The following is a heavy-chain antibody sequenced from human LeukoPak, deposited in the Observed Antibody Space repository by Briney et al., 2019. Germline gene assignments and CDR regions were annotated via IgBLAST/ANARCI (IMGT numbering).Heavy chain of an antibody. CDR1: GGSMGGGDYY. J-gene: IGHJ4*02. V-gene: IGHV4-39*01. D-gene: IGHD3-3*01. CDR2: IYHSGST. CDR3: ARQFWSGYRAFDY. Sequence: SETLSLTCTVSGGSMGGGDYYWGWIRQPPGKGLEWIGSIYHSGSTYYNPSLKSRVTISVDTSKNQFSLKLSSVTAADTAVYYCARQFWSGYRAFDYWGQGTLVTVSS.